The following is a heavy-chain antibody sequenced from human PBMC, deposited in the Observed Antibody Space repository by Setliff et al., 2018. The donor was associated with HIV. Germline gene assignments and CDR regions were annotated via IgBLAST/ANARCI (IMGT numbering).Heavy chain of an antibody. Sequence: PSETLSLTCTVSGDSISSSSYYWGWIRQPPGKELEWIGSIYYSGSTYYNPSLKRRVTISVDTAKNQFPLKLSSVTAADTAVYYCARDTRAMIVVGGAFDIWGQGTMVTVSS. CDR1: GDSISSSSYY. D-gene: IGHD3-22*01. V-gene: IGHV4-39*06. J-gene: IGHJ3*02. CDR2: IYYSGST. CDR3: ARDTRAMIVVGGAFDI.